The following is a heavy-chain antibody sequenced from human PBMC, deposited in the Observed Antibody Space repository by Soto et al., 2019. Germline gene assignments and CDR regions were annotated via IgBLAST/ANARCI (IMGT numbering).Heavy chain of an antibody. CDR2: IIPIFGTA. Sequence: ASVKVSCKASGGTFSSYAISWVRQAPGQGLEWMGGIIPIFGTANYAQKFQGRVRITADESTSTAYMELSSLRSEDTAVYYCARGILNSSGWYPVSPFGWFDPWGQGTLVTVSS. V-gene: IGHV1-69*13. CDR1: GGTFSSYA. J-gene: IGHJ5*02. D-gene: IGHD6-19*01. CDR3: ARGILNSSGWYPVSPFGWFDP.